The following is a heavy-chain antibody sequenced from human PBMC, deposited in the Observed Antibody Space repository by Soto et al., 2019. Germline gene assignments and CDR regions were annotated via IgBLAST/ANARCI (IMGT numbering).Heavy chain of an antibody. V-gene: IGHV1-18*01. Sequence: ASVKVSCKASGYTFTSYGISWVRQAPGQGLEWMGWISAYNGNTNYAQKLQGRVTMTTDTSTSTAYMELRSLRSDDTAVYYCARYAWSREEKRIDYWGQGTLVTSPQ. J-gene: IGHJ4*02. CDR1: GYTFTSYG. CDR2: ISAYNGNT. CDR3: ARYAWSREEKRIDY. D-gene: IGHD2-2*01.